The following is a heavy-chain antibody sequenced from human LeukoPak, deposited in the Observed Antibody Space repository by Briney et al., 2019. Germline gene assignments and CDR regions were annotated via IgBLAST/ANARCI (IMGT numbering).Heavy chain of an antibody. D-gene: IGHD3-3*01. CDR1: GFTFDDYA. CDR2: ISWNSGSI. J-gene: IGHJ4*02. CDR3: AKDIGYDFWSGLDY. V-gene: IGHV3-9*03. Sequence: GRSLRLSCAASGFTFDDYAMHWVRQAPGKGLEWGSGISWNSGSIGYADSVKGRFTISRDNAKNSLYLQMNSLRAEDMALYYCAKDIGYDFWSGLDYWGQGTLVTVSS.